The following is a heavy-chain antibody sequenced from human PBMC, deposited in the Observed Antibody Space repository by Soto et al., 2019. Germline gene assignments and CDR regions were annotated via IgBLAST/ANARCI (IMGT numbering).Heavy chain of an antibody. V-gene: IGHV1-3*01. J-gene: IGHJ6*02. D-gene: IGHD2-15*01. CDR2: INAVNGDT. CDR3: ARPLGYCVGGNCYAGSDYYGIDD. CDR1: GYNFATYG. Sequence: QVQLVQSGAEVKKSGASVKVSCKASGYNFATYGMHWVRQAPGQRLEWIGWINAVNGDTKYSQKFQGRGTICTDTSASTADIELGSLTSEDTAVYYCARPLGYCVGGNCYAGSDYYGIDDWGPGTTVIVSS.